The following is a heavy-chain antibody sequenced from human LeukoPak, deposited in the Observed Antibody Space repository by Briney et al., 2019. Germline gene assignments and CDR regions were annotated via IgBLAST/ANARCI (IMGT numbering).Heavy chain of an antibody. D-gene: IGHD3-9*01. CDR3: AREGPYYDILTGYYSPDY. CDR1: GDSFSSYY. J-gene: IGHJ4*02. V-gene: IGHV4-4*07. Sequence: SETLSLTCTVSGDSFSSYYWSWIRQPAGKGLEWIGRIYTSGSTNYNPSLKSRVTMSVDTSKNQFSLKLSSVTAADTAVYYCAREGPYYDILTGYYSPDYWGQGTLVTVSS. CDR2: IYTSGST.